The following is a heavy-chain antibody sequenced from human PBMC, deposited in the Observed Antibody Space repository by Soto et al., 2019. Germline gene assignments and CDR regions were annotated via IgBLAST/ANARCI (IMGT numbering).Heavy chain of an antibody. Sequence: SETLSLTCTVSGGSISSSSYYWGWIRQPPGKGLEWIGSIYYSGSTYYNPSLKSRGTISLDTSKNQFSLKLSSVTAADTAVYYCARHFAYSSSWYVSDFDYWGQGTLVTVSS. J-gene: IGHJ4*02. CDR1: GGSISSSSYY. V-gene: IGHV4-39*01. CDR3: ARHFAYSSSWYVSDFDY. CDR2: IYYSGST. D-gene: IGHD6-13*01.